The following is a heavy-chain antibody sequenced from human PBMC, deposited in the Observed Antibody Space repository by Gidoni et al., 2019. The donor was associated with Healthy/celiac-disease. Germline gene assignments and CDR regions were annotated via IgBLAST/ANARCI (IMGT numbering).Heavy chain of an antibody. D-gene: IGHD3-22*01. CDR2: IYYSGST. J-gene: IGHJ3*02. CDR3: AREVADSSGYPPGGAFDI. V-gene: IGHV4-59*01. CDR1: GGSISSYY. Sequence: QVQLQESGPGLVKPSETLSLTCTVSGGSISSYYWSWIRQPPGKGLEWIGYIYYSGSTNYNPSLKSRVTISVDTSKNQFSLKLSSVTAADTAVYYCAREVADSSGYPPGGAFDIRGQGTMATVSS.